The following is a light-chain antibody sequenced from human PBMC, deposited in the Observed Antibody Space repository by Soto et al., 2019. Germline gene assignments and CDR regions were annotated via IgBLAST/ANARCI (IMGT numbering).Light chain of an antibody. CDR2: ATS. CDR1: QSVGSSY. Sequence: EIVLTQSPGTLSLSPGERATLSCRASQSVGSSYLAWYQQKPGQAPRLLMYATSSRATGIPDRFSGSGSGTDFTLTNSRLEPEEFAVYYCHQFDSSLTFGQGTMVEIK. CDR3: HQFDSSLT. V-gene: IGKV3-20*01. J-gene: IGKJ1*01.